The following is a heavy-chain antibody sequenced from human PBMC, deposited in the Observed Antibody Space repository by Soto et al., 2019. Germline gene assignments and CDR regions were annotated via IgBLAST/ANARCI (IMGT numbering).Heavy chain of an antibody. D-gene: IGHD6-19*01. J-gene: IGHJ4*02. CDR2: IYYSGRP. Sequence: NPSETLSLTCTVSGGSIDSGNFYWGWIRQPPGKGLEWIGTIYYSGRPFHNPSLKSRVTISVDTSKNQFSLKLYSVTAADTAVYYCARIRKLIAVASIDCWGQGTLVTVSS. CDR3: ARIRKLIAVASIDC. CDR1: GGSIDSGNFY. V-gene: IGHV4-39*01.